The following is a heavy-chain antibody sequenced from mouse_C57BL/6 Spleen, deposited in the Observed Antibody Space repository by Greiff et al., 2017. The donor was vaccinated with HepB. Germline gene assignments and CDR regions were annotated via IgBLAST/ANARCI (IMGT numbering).Heavy chain of an antibody. J-gene: IGHJ1*03. CDR1: GYTFTDYE. Sequence: VHLVESGAELVRPGASVTLSCKASGYTFTDYEMHWVKQTPVHGLEWIGAIDPETGGTAYNQKFKGKAILTADKSSSTAYMELRSLTSEDSAVYYCTTGYYGSSLSWYFDVWGTGTTVTVSS. V-gene: IGHV1-15*01. D-gene: IGHD1-1*01. CDR3: TTGYYGSSLSWYFDV. CDR2: IDPETGGT.